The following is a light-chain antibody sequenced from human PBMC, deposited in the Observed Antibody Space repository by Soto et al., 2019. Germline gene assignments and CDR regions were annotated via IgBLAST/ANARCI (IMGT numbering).Light chain of an antibody. Sequence: IVLTXXXXTLSLSPGERATLSCRSSQSVSSNYLAWYQQKPDQAPRLVIYDVSGRATGIPDRFSGSGSGTDFTLTISRLEPEDSAVYYCQQYGISPTFGQGTKVEIK. J-gene: IGKJ1*01. CDR2: DVS. CDR3: QQYGISPT. V-gene: IGKV3-20*01. CDR1: QSVSSNY.